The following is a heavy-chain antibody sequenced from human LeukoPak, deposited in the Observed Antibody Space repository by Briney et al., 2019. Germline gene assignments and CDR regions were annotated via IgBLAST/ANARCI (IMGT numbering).Heavy chain of an antibody. CDR2: FDPEDGET. CDR1: GYTLTGLS. J-gene: IGHJ4*02. Sequence: ASVEVSCKVSGYTLTGLSMHWVRQAPGKGLEWMGGFDPEDGETIYAQKFQGRVTMTEDTSTDTAYMELSSLRSEDTAVYYYATALSVDTAITPFDYWGQGTLVTVSS. V-gene: IGHV1-24*01. D-gene: IGHD5-18*01. CDR3: ATALSVDTAITPFDY.